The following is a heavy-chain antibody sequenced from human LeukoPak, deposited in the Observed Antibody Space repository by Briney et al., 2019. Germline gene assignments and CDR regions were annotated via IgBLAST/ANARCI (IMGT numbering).Heavy chain of an antibody. V-gene: IGHV1-18*01. CDR2: ISAYNGNT. CDR3: ARDNSVRDEAWWFNP. D-gene: IGHD5-24*01. J-gene: IGHJ5*02. CDR1: GYTFTSYG. Sequence: ASVKVSCKASGYTFTSYGISWVRQAPGQGLEWMGWISAYNGNTNYAQKLQGRVTMTTDTSTSTAYMELRSLRSDDTAVYYCARDNSVRDEAWWFNPWGQGTLVTVSS.